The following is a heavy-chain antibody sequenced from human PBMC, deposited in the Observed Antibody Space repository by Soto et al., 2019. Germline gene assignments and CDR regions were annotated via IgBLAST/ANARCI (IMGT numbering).Heavy chain of an antibody. CDR1: GGSISSGGYY. J-gene: IGHJ3*02. D-gene: IGHD4-17*01. Sequence: QVQLQESGPGLVKPSQTLSLTCTVSGGSISSGGYYWSWIRQHPGKGLEWIGYNYYSGSTYYNPSLKSRVTISVDTSKNQCSLKLSSVTAADTAVYYCASPHDYGDPFAFDIWGQGTMVTVSS. CDR2: NYYSGST. V-gene: IGHV4-31*03. CDR3: ASPHDYGDPFAFDI.